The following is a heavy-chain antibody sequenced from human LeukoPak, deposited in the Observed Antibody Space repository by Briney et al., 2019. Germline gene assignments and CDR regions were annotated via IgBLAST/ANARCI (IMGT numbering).Heavy chain of an antibody. CDR3: ARAKVSSRGEKYYFDY. CDR2: IWYDGINE. J-gene: IGHJ4*02. D-gene: IGHD3-16*01. CDR1: GFTFSSSG. Sequence: GGSLRLSCAASGFTFSSSGMHWVRQAPGKGLEWVALIWYDGINEYYADSVKGRFTISRDDSKNTLYLQINSLRAEDTAVYYCARAKVSSRGEKYYFDYGGQGTLVTVSS. V-gene: IGHV3-33*01.